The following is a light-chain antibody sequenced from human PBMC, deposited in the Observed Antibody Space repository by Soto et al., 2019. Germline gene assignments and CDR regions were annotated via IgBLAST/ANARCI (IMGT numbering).Light chain of an antibody. CDR2: DVS. CDR3: SSYTSSSSYV. Sequence: QSAPNQPAAGSGSPGQAIAISCTGANKVVGTYNSVSWYQQYPGKAPKLMIHDVSNRPSGVSDRFSGSKSGNTASLTISGLQSEDEADYYCSSYTSSSSYVFGSGTKVTVL. CDR1: NKVVGTYNS. V-gene: IGLV2-14*01. J-gene: IGLJ1*01.